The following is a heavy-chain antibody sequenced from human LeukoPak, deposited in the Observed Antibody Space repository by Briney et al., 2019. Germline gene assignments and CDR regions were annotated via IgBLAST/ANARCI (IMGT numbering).Heavy chain of an antibody. CDR1: GGSISSGSYY. V-gene: IGHV4-61*02. D-gene: IGHD2-15*01. CDR2: IYTSGTT. CDR3: ARMVVVVAATLYYFDY. J-gene: IGHJ4*02. Sequence: PSQTLSLTCTVSGGSISSGSYYWSWIRHPAGKGLEWIGRIYTSGTTNYNPSLKSRVTISVDTSKNQSSLKLSSVTAADTAVYYCARMVVVVAATLYYFDYWGQGTLVTVSS.